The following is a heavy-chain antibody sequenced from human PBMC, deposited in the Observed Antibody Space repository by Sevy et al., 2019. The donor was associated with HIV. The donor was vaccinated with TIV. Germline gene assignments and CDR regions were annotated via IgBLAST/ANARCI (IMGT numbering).Heavy chain of an antibody. CDR3: ARDYIVATMQGYLYS. CDR1: GFTFSHYA. J-gene: IGHJ4*02. Sequence: GGSLRLSCAASGFTFSHYAMHWVRQAPGKGLEWVAVISYDGSEKNYADSVKGRFTISRDNSKNTLFLLMNSLTVEDTAVYYCARDYIVATMQGYLYSWGQGTLVTVSS. D-gene: IGHD5-12*01. V-gene: IGHV3-30-3*01. CDR2: ISYDGSEK.